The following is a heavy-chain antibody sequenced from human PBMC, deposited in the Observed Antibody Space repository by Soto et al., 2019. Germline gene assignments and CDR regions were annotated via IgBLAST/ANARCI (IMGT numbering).Heavy chain of an antibody. V-gene: IGHV4-59*08. J-gene: IGHJ4*02. Sequence: SETLSLTCTVSGGSISSYYWSWIRQPPGKGLEWIGYIYYSGSTNYNPSLKSRVTISVDTSKNQFSLKLSSVTAADTAVYYCARLSRYSSSWLDYWGQGTLVTVSS. CDR2: IYYSGST. CDR1: GGSISSYY. CDR3: ARLSRYSSSWLDY. D-gene: IGHD6-13*01.